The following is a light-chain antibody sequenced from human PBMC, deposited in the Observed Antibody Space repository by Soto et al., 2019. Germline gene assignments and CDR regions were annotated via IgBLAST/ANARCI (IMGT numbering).Light chain of an antibody. J-gene: IGKJ5*01. V-gene: IGKV3-20*01. CDR2: AAS. CDR3: QQYVSSLT. CDR1: QSVSSSY. Sequence: EIVLTQSPGTLSLSPGERATLSCRASQSVSSSYLAWYQQTPGQAPRLLIYAASSRATGIPDRFSGSGSGTDFTLTISRLEPEDFAVYYCQQYVSSLTFGQGTRLEIK.